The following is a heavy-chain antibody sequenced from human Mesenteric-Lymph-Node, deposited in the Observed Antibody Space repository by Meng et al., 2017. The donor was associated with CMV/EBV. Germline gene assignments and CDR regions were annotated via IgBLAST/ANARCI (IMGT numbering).Heavy chain of an antibody. D-gene: IGHD1-26*01. CDR1: GYTFTTYG. CDR3: ARGWELMY. Sequence: ASVKVSCKASGYTFTTYGISWVRQAPGQGPEWMGWISTSNGKTIYAQKLQGRVTLTTDTSTSTAYMELRSLTSDDTAVYYCARGWELMYWGQGTQVTVPQ. J-gene: IGHJ4*02. V-gene: IGHV1-18*01. CDR2: ISTSNGKT.